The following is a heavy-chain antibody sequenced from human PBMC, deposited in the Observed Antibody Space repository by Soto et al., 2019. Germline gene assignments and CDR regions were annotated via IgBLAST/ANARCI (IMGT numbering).Heavy chain of an antibody. CDR3: ASPPLYCSGGSCYSDALDI. V-gene: IGHV4-39*01. D-gene: IGHD2-15*01. Sequence: SETLSLTCTVSGGSISSSSYYWGWIRQPPGKGLEWIGSIYYSGSTYYNPSPKSRVTISVDTSKNQFSLKLSSVTAADTAVYYCASPPLYCSGGSCYSDALDIWGQGTMVTVSS. CDR2: IYYSGST. CDR1: GGSISSSSYY. J-gene: IGHJ3*02.